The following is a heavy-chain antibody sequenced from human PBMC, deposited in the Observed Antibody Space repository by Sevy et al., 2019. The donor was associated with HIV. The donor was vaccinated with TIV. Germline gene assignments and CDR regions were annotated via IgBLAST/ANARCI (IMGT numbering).Heavy chain of an antibody. J-gene: IGHJ5*02. CDR3: ARGQRLSSTSLFDP. CDR1: GGSFSGYY. V-gene: IGHV4-34*01. Sequence: SETLSLTCAVYGGSFSGYYWSWIRQPPGKGLEWIGEINHSGSTNYNPSLKSRVTISVDTSKNQFSLKLSSVTAADTAVYYCARGQRLSSTSLFDPWGQGTLVTVSS. CDR2: INHSGST. D-gene: IGHD2-2*01.